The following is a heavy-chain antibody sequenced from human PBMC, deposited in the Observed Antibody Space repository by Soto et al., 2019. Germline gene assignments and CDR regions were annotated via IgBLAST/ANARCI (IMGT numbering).Heavy chain of an antibody. V-gene: IGHV4-31*03. CDR1: VASITSGGCY. Sequence: SETLSLTCTVSVASITSGGCYWSWIRQHPGEGLEWIGYIYYSGSTSYNPSLKSRVTIPVDTSKNQFSLKLSSVTDADTAVYYCARDSKYDTSGYPPWFAPWGRGTLVTVSS. CDR3: ARDSKYDTSGYPPWFAP. CDR2: IYYSGST. J-gene: IGHJ5*02. D-gene: IGHD3-22*01.